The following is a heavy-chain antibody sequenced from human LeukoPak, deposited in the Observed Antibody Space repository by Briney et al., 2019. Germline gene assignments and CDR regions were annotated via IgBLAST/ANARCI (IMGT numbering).Heavy chain of an antibody. V-gene: IGHV3-66*01. J-gene: IGHJ2*01. CDR3: ARGLRDGYSYYRYFDL. CDR1: GFTVSSNY. D-gene: IGHD5-24*01. CDR2: IYNAGTT. Sequence: GGSLRLSCAASGFTVSSNYMNWVRQAPGKGLEWVSIIYNAGTTFYTDSVKGRFTISRDNSKNTLYLQMNSLRAEDTAVYYCARGLRDGYSYYRYFDLWGRGTLVTVSS.